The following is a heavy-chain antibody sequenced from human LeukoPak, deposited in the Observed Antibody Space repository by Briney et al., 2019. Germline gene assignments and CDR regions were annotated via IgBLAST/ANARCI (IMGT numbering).Heavy chain of an antibody. Sequence: ASVKVSCKASGYTFTGYYMHWVRQAPGQGLEWMGWISPNSGGTNYAQKFQGRVTMTRDTSISTAYMELSRLRSDDTAVYYCASVAYGGIVGALDAFDIWGQGTMVTVSS. J-gene: IGHJ3*02. CDR1: GYTFTGYY. D-gene: IGHD1-26*01. CDR2: ISPNSGGT. V-gene: IGHV1-2*02. CDR3: ASVAYGGIVGALDAFDI.